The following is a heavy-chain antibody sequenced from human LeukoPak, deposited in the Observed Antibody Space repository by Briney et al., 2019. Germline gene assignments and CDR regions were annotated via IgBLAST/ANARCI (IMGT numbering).Heavy chain of an antibody. CDR3: ARDAPAATLLYYGMDV. J-gene: IGHJ6*02. D-gene: IGHD2-2*01. CDR2: ISSSGSTI. CDR1: GFTFSNAW. Sequence: GGSLRLSCAASGFTFSNAWMSWVRQAPGKGLEWVSYISSSGSTIYYADSVKGRFTISRDNAKNSLYLQMNSLRAEDTAVYYCARDAPAATLLYYGMDVWGQGTTVTVSS. V-gene: IGHV3-11*04.